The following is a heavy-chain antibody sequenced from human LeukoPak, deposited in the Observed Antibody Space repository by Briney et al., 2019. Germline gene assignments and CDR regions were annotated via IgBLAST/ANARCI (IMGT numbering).Heavy chain of an antibody. CDR1: GFTVSSNY. V-gene: IGHV3-66*01. CDR2: IYSGGST. J-gene: IGHJ4*02. CDR3: ARDSSGGSFDY. Sequence: PGGSLRLSCAASGFTVSSNYMSWVRQAPGKGLEWVSVIYSGGSTYYADSVKGRFTISRDNSKNTLYPQMNSLRAEDTAVYYCARDSSGGSFDYWGQGTLVTVSS. D-gene: IGHD4-23*01.